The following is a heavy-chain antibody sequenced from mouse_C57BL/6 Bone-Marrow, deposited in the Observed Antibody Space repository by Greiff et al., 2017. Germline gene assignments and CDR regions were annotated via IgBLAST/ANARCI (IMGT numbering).Heavy chain of an antibody. D-gene: IGHD2-2*01. CDR2: IHPSDSDT. Sequence: QVQLKQPGAELVKPGASVKVSCKASGYTFTSYWMHWVKQRPGQGLEWIGRIHPSDSDTNYNQKFKGKATLTVDKSSSTAYMQLSSLTSEDSAVYYCAISGIYYGYDGDYYAMDYWGQGTSVTVSS. J-gene: IGHJ4*01. CDR1: GYTFTSYW. V-gene: IGHV1-74*01. CDR3: AISGIYYGYDGDYYAMDY.